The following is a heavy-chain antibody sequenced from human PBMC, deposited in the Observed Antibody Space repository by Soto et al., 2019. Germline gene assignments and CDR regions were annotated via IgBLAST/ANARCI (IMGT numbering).Heavy chain of an antibody. CDR2: INHSGST. D-gene: IGHD3-9*01. V-gene: IGHV4-34*01. CDR1: GGSFSGYY. CDR3: ARGDNLTGYVY. J-gene: IGHJ4*02. Sequence: PSETLSLTCAVYGGSFSGYYWSWIRQPPGKGLEWIGEINHSGSTNYNPSLKSRVTISVDTSKNQFSLKLSSVTAADTAVYYCARGDNLTGYVYWGQGALVTVSS.